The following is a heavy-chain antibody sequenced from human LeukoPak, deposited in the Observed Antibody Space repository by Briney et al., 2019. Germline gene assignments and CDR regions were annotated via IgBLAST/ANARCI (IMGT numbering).Heavy chain of an antibody. CDR2: FDPEDGET. CDR3: VTRTCDSSSCYRRFDY. J-gene: IGHJ4*02. V-gene: IGHV1-24*01. CDR1: GYTLTELS. D-gene: IGHD3-22*01. Sequence: ASVKVSCKVSGYTLTELSMHWVRRAPGKGLEWMGGFDPEDGETFYAQRFQGRVTMTEDTSTDIVYMELISLSTEDTAVYYCVTRTCDSSSCYRRFDYWGQGTLITVSS.